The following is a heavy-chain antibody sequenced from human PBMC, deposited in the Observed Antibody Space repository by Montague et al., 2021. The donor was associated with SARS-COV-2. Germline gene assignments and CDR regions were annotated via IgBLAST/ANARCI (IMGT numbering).Heavy chain of an antibody. CDR1: GDSVSSNSAI. V-gene: IGHV6-1*01. Sequence: CAISGDSVSSNSAIWSWIRQSPSTGLEWLGRTYYRSKWYNDYAVSVKSRISINPDTSKNQFSLQLNSVTPDDTAVYYCARLKYGMDVWGQGTTATVSS. CDR3: ARLKYGMDV. J-gene: IGHJ6*02. CDR2: TYYRSKWYN.